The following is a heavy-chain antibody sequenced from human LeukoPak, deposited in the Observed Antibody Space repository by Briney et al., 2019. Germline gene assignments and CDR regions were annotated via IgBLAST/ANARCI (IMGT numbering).Heavy chain of an antibody. Sequence: SETLSLTCAVSGYSISSGYYWGWIRQPPGKGLKWIGSIYHSGSTYYNPSLKSRVTISVDTSKNQFSLKLSSVTAADTAVYYCARQRIGGSYETDDAFDIWGQGTMVTVSS. CDR1: GYSISSGYY. CDR2: IYHSGST. D-gene: IGHD1-26*01. CDR3: ARQRIGGSYETDDAFDI. V-gene: IGHV4-38-2*01. J-gene: IGHJ3*02.